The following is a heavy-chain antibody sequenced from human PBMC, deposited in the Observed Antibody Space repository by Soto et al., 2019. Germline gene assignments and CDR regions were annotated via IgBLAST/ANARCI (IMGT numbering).Heavy chain of an antibody. V-gene: IGHV4-34*01. D-gene: IGHD2-8*01. CDR2: INHSGST. CDR1: GGSFSGYY. J-gene: IGHJ3*02. Sequence: SETLSLTCAVYGGSFSGYYWSWIRQPPGKGLEWIGEINHSGSTNYNPSLKSRVTISVDTSKNQFSLKLSSVTAADTAVYYCATYCTNGVCTPRGDAFDIWGQGTMVTVSS. CDR3: ATYCTNGVCTPRGDAFDI.